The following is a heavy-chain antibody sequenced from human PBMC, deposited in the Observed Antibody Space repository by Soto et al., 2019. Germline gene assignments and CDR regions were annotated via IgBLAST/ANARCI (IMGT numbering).Heavy chain of an antibody. CDR1: GGSISSSNW. CDR2: IYHSGST. CDR3: ARVSQLRGAHFDY. D-gene: IGHD2-2*01. V-gene: IGHV4-4*02. Sequence: QVQLQESGPGLVKPSGTLSLTCAVSGGSISSSNWWSWVRQPPGKGLEWIGEIYHSGSTNYNPSLKSRFTISVNKYKNQFCLKLSSVTAADTAVYYCARVSQLRGAHFDYWGQGTLVTVSS. J-gene: IGHJ4*02.